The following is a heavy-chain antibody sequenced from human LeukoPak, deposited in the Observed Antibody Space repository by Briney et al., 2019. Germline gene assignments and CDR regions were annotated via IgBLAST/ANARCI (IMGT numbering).Heavy chain of an antibody. V-gene: IGHV4-59*01. D-gene: IGHD6-13*01. Sequence: KPSETLSLTCTASGGSISSYYWSWIRQPPGKGLEWIGYIYYSGTTNYNPSLKSRVTISVDTSKNQFSLKLSSVTAADTAVYYCARGVYIAAAQYAYWGQGTLVTVSS. CDR3: ARGVYIAAAQYAY. CDR2: IYYSGTT. J-gene: IGHJ4*02. CDR1: GGSISSYY.